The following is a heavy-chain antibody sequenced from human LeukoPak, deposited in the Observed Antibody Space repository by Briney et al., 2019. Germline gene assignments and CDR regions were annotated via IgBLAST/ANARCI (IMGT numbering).Heavy chain of an antibody. CDR1: GYTFTSYG. V-gene: IGHV1-18*01. J-gene: IGHJ4*02. CDR3: ARDNVALVVVAATPVDY. CDR2: ISAYKGNT. Sequence: ASVKVSCKASGYTFTSYGISWVRQAPGQGLEWMGWISAYKGNTNYAQKLQGRVTMTTDTSTSTAYMELRSLRSDDTAVYYCARDNVALVVVAATPVDYWGQGTLVTVSS. D-gene: IGHD2-15*01.